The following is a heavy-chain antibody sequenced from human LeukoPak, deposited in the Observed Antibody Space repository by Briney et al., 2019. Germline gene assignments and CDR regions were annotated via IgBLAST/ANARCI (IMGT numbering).Heavy chain of an antibody. J-gene: IGHJ4*02. CDR3: ARDSSGYYHFDY. V-gene: IGHV3-48*03. Sequence: GGSPRLSCAASRFTFSSYEMNWVRQAPGKGLEWVSYISSSGSTIYYADSVKGRFTISRDNAKNSLYLQMNSLRAEDTAVYYCARDSSGYYHFDYWGQGTLVTVSS. CDR2: ISSSGSTI. D-gene: IGHD3-22*01. CDR1: RFTFSSYE.